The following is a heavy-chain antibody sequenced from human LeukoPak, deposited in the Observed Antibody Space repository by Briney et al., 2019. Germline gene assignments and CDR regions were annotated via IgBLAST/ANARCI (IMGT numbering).Heavy chain of an antibody. Sequence: SETLSLTCAVYGGSFSGYYWSWIRQPPGKGLEWIGEINHSGSTNYNPSLKSRVTISVDTSKNQFSLKLSSVTAADTAVYYCARLDIAAAGTGPDYWGQGTLVTVSS. CDR3: ARLDIAAAGTGPDY. V-gene: IGHV4-34*01. CDR1: GGSFSGYY. CDR2: INHSGST. J-gene: IGHJ4*02. D-gene: IGHD6-13*01.